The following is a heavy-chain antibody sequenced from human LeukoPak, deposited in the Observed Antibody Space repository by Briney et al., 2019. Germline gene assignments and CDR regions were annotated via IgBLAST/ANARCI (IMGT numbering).Heavy chain of an antibody. D-gene: IGHD5-12*01. J-gene: IGHJ4*02. CDR1: GDSINNTNYY. CDR2: IFYTGIT. CDR3: ARAGSWLRSANFDY. V-gene: IGHV4-39*07. Sequence: PSETLSLTCTVSGDSINNTNYYWGWIRRSPGKGLEWIGSIFYTGITDYNPSLKSRASVSVDTSKNKFSLNLSSGTAADTAVYYCARAGSWLRSANFDYWGQGTLVTVSS.